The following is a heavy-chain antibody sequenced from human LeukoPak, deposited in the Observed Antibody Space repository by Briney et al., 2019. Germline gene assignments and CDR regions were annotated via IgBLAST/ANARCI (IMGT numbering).Heavy chain of an antibody. CDR2: IYYSGST. J-gene: IGHJ6*03. CDR1: GGSISSYY. D-gene: IGHD6-6*01. CDR3: ARASIAARYYYYYYMDV. V-gene: IGHV4-59*01. Sequence: SETLSLTCTVSGGSISSYYWRWIRQPPGKGLEWIGYIYYSGSTNYTPSLKSRVTISVDTSKNQFSLKLSSVTAADTAVYYCARASIAARYYYYYYMDVWGKGTTVTVSS.